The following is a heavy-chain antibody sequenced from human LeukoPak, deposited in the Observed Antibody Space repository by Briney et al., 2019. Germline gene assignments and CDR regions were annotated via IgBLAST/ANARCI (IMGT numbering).Heavy chain of an antibody. D-gene: IGHD5-18*01. V-gene: IGHV3-7*03. CDR2: IKQDGSEK. CDR1: GFTFSSYW. CDR3: AKVYSGYSYGFYYYYMDA. J-gene: IGHJ6*03. Sequence: GGSLRLSCAASGFTFSSYWMSWVRQAPGKGLEWVANIKQDGSEKDYVDSVKGRFTISRDNSKNTLYLQMNSLRAEDTAVYYCAKVYSGYSYGFYYYYMDAWGKGTTVTISS.